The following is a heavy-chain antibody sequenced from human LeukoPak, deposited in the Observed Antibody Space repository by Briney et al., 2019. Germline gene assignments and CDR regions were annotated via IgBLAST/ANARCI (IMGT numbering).Heavy chain of an antibody. V-gene: IGHV3-11*04. CDR1: GFTFSDYY. D-gene: IGHD5-24*01. CDR3: ERRARSWPAFDI. CDR2: ISSSGSTI. J-gene: IGHJ3*02. Sequence: GGSLRLSCAASGFTFSDYYMSWVRQAPGKGLEWGSYISSSGSTIYYADSVKGRFTISRDNAKNSLYLQMNSLRAEDTAVYYCERRARSWPAFDIWGQGTMVTVSS.